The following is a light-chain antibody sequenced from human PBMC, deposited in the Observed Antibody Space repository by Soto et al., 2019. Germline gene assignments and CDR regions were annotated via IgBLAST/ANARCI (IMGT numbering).Light chain of an antibody. CDR1: RTVNSQ. Sequence: EIVLTQSPASVSLSPGGRATLSCRASRTVNSQLAWYQQKPGQAPRLLIYDTFNRAAGIPARFSGSETGTDFTLTISNLEPEDSAVYYCQQRWDWPLTFGGGTKVDIK. V-gene: IGKV3-11*01. CDR2: DTF. J-gene: IGKJ4*01. CDR3: QQRWDWPLT.